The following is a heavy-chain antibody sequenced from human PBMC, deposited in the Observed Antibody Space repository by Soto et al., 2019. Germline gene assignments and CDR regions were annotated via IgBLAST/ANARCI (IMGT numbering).Heavy chain of an antibody. CDR1: GYTFTSYY. V-gene: IGHV1-46*01. CDR3: ARDGGIVVVNEHNWFDP. J-gene: IGHJ5*02. Sequence: SVKVSCKASGYTFTSYYMHWVRQAPGQGLEWMGIINPSGGSTSYAQKFQGRVTMTRDTSTSTVYMELSSLRSEDTAVYYCARDGGIVVVNEHNWFDPWGQGTLVTVSS. CDR2: INPSGGST. D-gene: IGHD3-22*01.